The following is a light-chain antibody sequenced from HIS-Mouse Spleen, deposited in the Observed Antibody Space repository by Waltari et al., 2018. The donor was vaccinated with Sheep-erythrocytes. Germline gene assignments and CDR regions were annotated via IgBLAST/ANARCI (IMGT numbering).Light chain of an antibody. V-gene: IGLV3-1*01. CDR2: QDR. Sequence: SYELTQPPSVSVSPGQTASITCSGDKLGDKYACWYQQKPCQSPVLVIYQDRKRPSGIPGRFAGSNSGSTDTLTISGTQAMDEADYYCQAWDSSTYVFGTGTKVTVL. CDR1: KLGDKY. J-gene: IGLJ1*01. CDR3: QAWDSSTYV.